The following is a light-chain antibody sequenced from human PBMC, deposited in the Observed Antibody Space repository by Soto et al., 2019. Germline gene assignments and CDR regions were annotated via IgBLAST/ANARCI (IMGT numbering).Light chain of an antibody. J-gene: IGKJ4*01. CDR3: QQYYTTPLT. Sequence: DIVMTQSPDSLAVFLGERATINCTSSESVLSNSNNETYLAWYKQKPGQPPKLLIYWASTRESGVPDRFSGSGSGTDFTLTISSLQSEDVAVYYCQQYYTTPLTFGGGTKVEIK. V-gene: IGKV4-1*01. CDR1: ESVLSNSNNETY. CDR2: WAS.